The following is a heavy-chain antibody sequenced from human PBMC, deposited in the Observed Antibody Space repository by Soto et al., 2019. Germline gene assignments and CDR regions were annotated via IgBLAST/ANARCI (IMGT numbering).Heavy chain of an antibody. CDR2: INQDGSST. CDR3: ARDGPEEYDYVWGTCGASAVDY. V-gene: IGHV3-74*01. J-gene: IGHJ4*02. CDR1: GFTFSSYW. Sequence: PGGSLRLSCAASGFTFSSYWMHWVRQAPGKGLVWVSRINQDGSSTSYADSVKGRFTISRDNAKNTVYLQMSSLRAEDTAVYYCARDGPEEYDYVWGTCGASAVDYWGQGTLVTVSS. D-gene: IGHD3-16*01.